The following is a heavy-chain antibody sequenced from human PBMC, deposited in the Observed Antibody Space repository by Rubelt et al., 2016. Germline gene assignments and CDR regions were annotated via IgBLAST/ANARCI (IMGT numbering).Heavy chain of an antibody. CDR2: LYTTGNT. V-gene: IGHV4-39*07. Sequence: QLQLQESGPGLVKPSETLSLTCSVSGGSISSRTYYWGWVRQPPGKGLEWIANLYTTGNTDYNPSLKSRVTMSVDTSKNQFSLKLTSVTAADTAAYYWATGLQAQRSFDYWGQGTLVTVSS. CDR3: ATGLQAQRSFDY. CDR1: GGSISSRTYY. J-gene: IGHJ4*02. D-gene: IGHD3-16*01.